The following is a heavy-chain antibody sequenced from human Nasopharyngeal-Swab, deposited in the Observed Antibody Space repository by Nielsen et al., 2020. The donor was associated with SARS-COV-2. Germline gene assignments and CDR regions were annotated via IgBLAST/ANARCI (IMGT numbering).Heavy chain of an antibody. CDR3: AKAPYLRGLDV. V-gene: IGHV3-23*01. D-gene: IGHD2-21*01. CDR1: GFTFSSYA. J-gene: IGHJ6*02. Sequence: GGSLRLSCAASGFTFSSYAMSWVRQAPGKGLEWVSIISGSGDTTYYADSAKDRFTISRDNSKNTLYLQTNSLRVEDTAVYYCAKAPYLRGLDVWGQGTKVTVSS. CDR2: ISGSGDTT.